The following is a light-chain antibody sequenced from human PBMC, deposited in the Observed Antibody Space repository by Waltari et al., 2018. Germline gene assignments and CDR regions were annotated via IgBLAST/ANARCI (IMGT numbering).Light chain of an antibody. Sequence: DIQMTQSPSTLSASVGDIVTITCRASQSTSSFFAWYQQKPGKAPKLLIYKASSLESGVPSRFSGSGSGTEFTLTISRLQPDDFATYYCQQYNTYPWTFGQGTKVEIK. CDR2: KAS. CDR3: QQYNTYPWT. V-gene: IGKV1-5*03. J-gene: IGKJ1*01. CDR1: QSTSSF.